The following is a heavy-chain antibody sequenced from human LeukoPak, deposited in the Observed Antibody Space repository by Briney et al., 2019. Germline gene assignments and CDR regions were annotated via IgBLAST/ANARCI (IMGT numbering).Heavy chain of an antibody. J-gene: IGHJ2*01. CDR3: ARLGYNDYVARYFDL. D-gene: IGHD5-24*01. CDR2: LYHSGTT. CDR1: GGSISSYY. V-gene: IGHV4-59*08. Sequence: SETLSLTCTVSGGSISSYYWSWIRQPPGKGLEWVGYLYHSGTTNYNPSLKSRVTISVDTSKNEFSLKLTSVTAADTAVYYCARLGYNDYVARYFDLWGRGTLVTVSS.